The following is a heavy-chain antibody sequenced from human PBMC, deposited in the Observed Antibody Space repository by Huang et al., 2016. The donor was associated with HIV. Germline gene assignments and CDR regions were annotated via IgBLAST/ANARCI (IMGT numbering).Heavy chain of an antibody. D-gene: IGHD3-10*01. Sequence: QVQLVQSGAEVKKPGASVKISCKASGYTFTTYHMHWVRQAPGQGREWSGMSNPRGARTRYAQTFQGRVTMTSDTSTSTVYMELSSLTPEDTAVYYCARALLLFGLGSPLDFWGQGSLVTVSS. CDR3: ARALLLFGLGSPLDF. V-gene: IGHV1-46*01. CDR1: GYTFTTYH. J-gene: IGHJ4*02. CDR2: SNPRGART.